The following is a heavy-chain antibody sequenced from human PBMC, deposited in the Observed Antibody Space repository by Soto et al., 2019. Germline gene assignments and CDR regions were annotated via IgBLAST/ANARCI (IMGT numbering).Heavy chain of an antibody. V-gene: IGHV1-24*01. Sequence: ASVKVSCKVSGYTLTELSMHWVRQAPGKGLEWMGGFDPEDGETIYAQKFQGRVTMTEDTSTDTAYMELSSLRSEDTAVYYCATADPYYYDSSGYYSKVSSTCAFDIWGQGTMVTVSS. D-gene: IGHD3-22*01. CDR2: FDPEDGET. CDR1: GYTLTELS. CDR3: ATADPYYYDSSGYYSKVSSTCAFDI. J-gene: IGHJ3*02.